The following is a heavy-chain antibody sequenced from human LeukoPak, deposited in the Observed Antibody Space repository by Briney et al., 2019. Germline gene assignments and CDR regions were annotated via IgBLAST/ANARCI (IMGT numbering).Heavy chain of an antibody. D-gene: IGHD1-26*01. CDR3: VGATLKYSGTGGVDY. CDR2: IYTSGST. Sequence: SETLSLTCTVSGGSISSYYWSWIRQPAGKGLEWIGRIYTSGSTNYNPSLKSRVTMSVNTSKNQFSLKLSSVTAADTAVYYCVGATLKYSGTGGVDYWGQGTLVTVSS. V-gene: IGHV4-4*07. CDR1: GGSISSYY. J-gene: IGHJ4*02.